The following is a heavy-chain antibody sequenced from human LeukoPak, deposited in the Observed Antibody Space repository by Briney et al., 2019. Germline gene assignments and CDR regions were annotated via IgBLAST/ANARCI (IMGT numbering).Heavy chain of an antibody. J-gene: IGHJ4*02. CDR1: GGSFSGYY. Sequence: PSETLSLTCAVYGGSFSGYYWSWFRQPPGKGLEWIGETSHTGSTNYNPSLKSRVTISVDTSKNQFSLKLPSVTAADTAVYYCARLRGDGYNYVDSWGQGTLVTASS. CDR2: TSHTGST. V-gene: IGHV4-34*01. D-gene: IGHD5-24*01. CDR3: ARLRGDGYNYVDS.